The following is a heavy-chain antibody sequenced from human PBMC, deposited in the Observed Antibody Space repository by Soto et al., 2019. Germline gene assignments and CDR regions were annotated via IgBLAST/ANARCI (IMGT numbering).Heavy chain of an antibody. CDR2: IYYSGST. J-gene: IGHJ4*02. CDR1: GGSISSYY. CDR3: ARVSVRDGYNLDY. D-gene: IGHD5-12*01. Sequence: QVQLQESGPGLVKPSETLSLTCTVSGGSISSYYWSWIRQPPGKGLEWIGYIYYSGSTNYNPSLKSRVTISVDTSKNQFSLKLSSVTAADTAVYYCARVSVRDGYNLDYWGQGTLVTVSS. V-gene: IGHV4-59*01.